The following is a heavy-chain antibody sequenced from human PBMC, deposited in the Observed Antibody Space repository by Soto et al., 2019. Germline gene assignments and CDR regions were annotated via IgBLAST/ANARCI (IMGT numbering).Heavy chain of an antibody. CDR1: GGSISSGGYY. D-gene: IGHD2-21*02. V-gene: IGHV4-31*03. CDR3: ARSVCGGDCYGKNWFDP. J-gene: IGHJ5*02. Sequence: SETLSLTCTVSGGSISSGGYYWSWIRQHPGKGLEWIGYIYYSGSTYYNPSLKSRVTISVDTSKDQFSLKLSSVTAADTAVYYCARSVCGGDCYGKNWFDPWGQGTLVTVSS. CDR2: IYYSGST.